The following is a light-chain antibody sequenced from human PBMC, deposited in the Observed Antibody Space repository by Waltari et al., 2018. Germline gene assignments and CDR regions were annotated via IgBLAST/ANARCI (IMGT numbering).Light chain of an antibody. CDR2: DDS. CDR1: NIGSKS. CDR3: QVWDSSSDHWL. Sequence: SYVLTQPPSVSVAPGQTATITCGGDNIGSKSVHWYQKKPGQAPVLVIFDDSDRPSGIPERLSGSNSDNTATLSINRVEAGDEADYYCQVWDSSSDHWLFGGGTEL. J-gene: IGLJ3*02. V-gene: IGLV3-21*02.